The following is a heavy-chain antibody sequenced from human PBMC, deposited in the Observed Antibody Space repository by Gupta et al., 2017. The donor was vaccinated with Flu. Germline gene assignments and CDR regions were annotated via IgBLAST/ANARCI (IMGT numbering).Heavy chain of an antibody. D-gene: IGHD1-26*01. CDR1: A. V-gene: IGHV3-23*01. CDR2: ISASGSRT. J-gene: IGHJ6*02. CDR3: AKNRVAGAISYYYGLDV. Sequence: AMSGGRRVPGKGLECVSGISASGSRTYYADSVKGRFTISRDTSTNTLYLQMNSLRADDTAVYYCAKNRVAGAISYYYGLDVWGPGTTVTVSS.